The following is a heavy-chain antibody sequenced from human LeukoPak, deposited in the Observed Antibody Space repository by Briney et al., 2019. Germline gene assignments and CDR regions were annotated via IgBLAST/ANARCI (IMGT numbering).Heavy chain of an antibody. CDR3: ARHAADTAMDTFDY. CDR1: GGSISSSSYY. D-gene: IGHD5-18*01. V-gene: IGHV4-39*01. J-gene: IGHJ4*02. Sequence: PSETLSLTCTVSGGSISSSSYYWGWIRQPPGKGLEWIGSIYYSGSTYYNPSLKSRVTISVDTSKNQFSLKLSSVTAADTAVYYCARHAADTAMDTFDYWGQGTLVTVSS. CDR2: IYYSGST.